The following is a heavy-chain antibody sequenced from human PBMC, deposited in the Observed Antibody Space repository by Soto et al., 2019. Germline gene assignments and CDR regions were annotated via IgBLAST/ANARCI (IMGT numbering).Heavy chain of an antibody. V-gene: IGHV4-59*01. Sequence: QVQLQESGPGLVKPSETLSLTCTVSGGSINDYYWSWTRQPPGKGLEWIAYGLRPDYTGYNPSLRNRVTISSDTSKNQFSLRLISVTAADTAVYYCVAGPDRAESAYWGQGTLVTVSS. CDR1: GGSINDYY. J-gene: IGHJ4*01. CDR3: VAGPDRAESAY. CDR2: GLRPDYT.